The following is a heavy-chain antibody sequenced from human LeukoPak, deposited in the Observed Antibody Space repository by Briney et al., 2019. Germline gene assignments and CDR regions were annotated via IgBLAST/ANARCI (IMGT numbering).Heavy chain of an antibody. CDR3: ARYYDFWSGYYD. CDR2: IYYNGRT. J-gene: IGHJ4*02. V-gene: IGHV4-39*07. Sequence: KPSETLSLTCTVSGGSISSNSYYWGWIRQPPGKGLEWIANIYYNGRTYYNPSLKSRVTISLDTSKNQFSLKLTSVTAADMAVYYCARYYDFWSGYYDWGQGTLVTVSS. CDR1: GGSISSNSYY. D-gene: IGHD3-3*01.